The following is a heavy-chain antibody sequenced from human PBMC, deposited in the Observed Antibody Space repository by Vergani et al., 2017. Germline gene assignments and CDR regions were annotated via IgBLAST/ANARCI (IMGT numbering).Heavy chain of an antibody. CDR1: GFTFSSYS. CDR3: AVPRVVPAARHYYYGMDV. J-gene: IGHJ6*02. CDR2: ISSSSSYI. D-gene: IGHD2-2*01. V-gene: IGHV3-21*01. Sequence: EVQLVESGGGLVKPGGSLRLSCAASGFTFSSYSMNWVRQAPGKGLEWVSSISSSSSYIYYADSVKGRFTISRDNAKNSLYLQMNSLRAEDTAVYYCAVPRVVPAARHYYYGMDVWGQGTTVTVSS.